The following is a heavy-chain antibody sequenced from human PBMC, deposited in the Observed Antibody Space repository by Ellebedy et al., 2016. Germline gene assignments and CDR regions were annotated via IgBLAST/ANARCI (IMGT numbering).Heavy chain of an antibody. Sequence: GESLKISXASSGFTFEDYAMNWFRQTPGKGLEWVANIKQDGSRKEYVDSVKGRFTISRDNAKNSVYLQMNSLRAEDTAVYYCTREGAGGFDHWGQGTLVTVSS. CDR2: IKQDGSRK. CDR3: TREGAGGFDH. V-gene: IGHV3-7*01. CDR1: GFTFEDYA. D-gene: IGHD2-8*02. J-gene: IGHJ4*02.